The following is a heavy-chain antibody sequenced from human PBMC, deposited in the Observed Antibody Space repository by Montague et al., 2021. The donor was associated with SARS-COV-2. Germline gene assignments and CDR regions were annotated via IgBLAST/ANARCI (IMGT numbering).Heavy chain of an antibody. CDR3: ARQGRGSYYNCFDP. J-gene: IGHJ5*02. V-gene: IGHV4-39*01. D-gene: IGHD1-26*01. Sequence: SETLSLTCTVSGGSISSSSYYWVWIRQPPGMGLEWVGSIDYSGSTYYNPSLKSRVTISVDTSKNQFSLKLSSVTAADTAVYYCARQGRGSYYNCFDPWGQGTLVTVSS. CDR1: GGSISSSSYY. CDR2: IDYSGST.